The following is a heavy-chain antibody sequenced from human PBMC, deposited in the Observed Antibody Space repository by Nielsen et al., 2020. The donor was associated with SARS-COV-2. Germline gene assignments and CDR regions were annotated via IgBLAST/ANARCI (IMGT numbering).Heavy chain of an antibody. CDR3: ARIARTVTAWGYYFDY. CDR1: GYTFTGYY. J-gene: IGHJ4*02. V-gene: IGHV1-46*01. Sequence: ASVKVSCKASGYTFTGYYMHWVRQAPGQGLEWMGIINPSGGSTSYAQKFQGRVTMTRDTSTSTVYMELSSLRSEDTAVYYCARIARTVTAWGYYFDYWGQGTLVTVSS. D-gene: IGHD2-21*02. CDR2: INPSGGST.